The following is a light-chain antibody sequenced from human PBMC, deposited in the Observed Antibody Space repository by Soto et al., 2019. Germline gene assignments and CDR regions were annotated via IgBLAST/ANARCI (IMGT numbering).Light chain of an antibody. CDR2: AAS. J-gene: IGKJ1*01. CDR3: QKYNSAPRT. V-gene: IGKV1-27*01. CDR1: QGIANY. Sequence: EIQMTQSPSSLSASLGDRVTITCRASQGIANYLAWYQHKPRKVPNLLIYAASTLQSGVPSRFSGGGSGTDFTLTISSLQPEDVATYYCQKYNSAPRTFGQGTKVDIK.